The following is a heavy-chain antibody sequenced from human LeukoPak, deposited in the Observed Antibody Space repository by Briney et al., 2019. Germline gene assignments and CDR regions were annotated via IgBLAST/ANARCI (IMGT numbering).Heavy chain of an antibody. CDR3: AREDDILTGYDY. CDR1: GGTFSSYA. V-gene: IGHV1-69*04. CDR2: IIPILGIA. D-gene: IGHD3-9*01. Sequence: GASVKVSCKASGGTFSSYAISWVRQAPGQGLEWMGRIIPILGIANYARKFQGRVTITADKSTSTAYMELSSLRSEDTAVYYCAREDDILTGYDYWGQGTLVTVSS. J-gene: IGHJ4*02.